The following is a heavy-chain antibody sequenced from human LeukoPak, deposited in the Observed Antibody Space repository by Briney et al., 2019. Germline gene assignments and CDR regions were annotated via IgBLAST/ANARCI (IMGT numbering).Heavy chain of an antibody. J-gene: IGHJ4*02. CDR1: GYTFTGYY. CDR3: ARAVRTLWSK. CDR2: INPNTGGT. V-gene: IGHV1-2*02. Sequence: ASVKASCKASGYTFTGYYMHWVRQAPGQGLEWMGWINPNTGGTNYAQKCQGRVTMTRDTSTSTPYMELSRLRSDDTAVYYCARAVRTLWSKWGEGTLVTVSS. D-gene: IGHD2-21*01.